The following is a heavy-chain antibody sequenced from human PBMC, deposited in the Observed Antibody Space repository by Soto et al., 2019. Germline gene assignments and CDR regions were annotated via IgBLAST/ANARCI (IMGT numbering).Heavy chain of an antibody. CDR1: GFTFSSYS. J-gene: IGHJ4*02. CDR3: ARDLEWAPNDY. V-gene: IGHV3-21*01. D-gene: IGHD3-3*01. CDR2: ISSSSSYI. Sequence: EVQLVESGGGLVKPGGSLRLSCAASGFTFSSYSMNWVHQAPGKGLEWVSSISSSSSYIYYADSVKGRFTISRDNAKNSLYLQMNSLRAEDTAVYYCARDLEWAPNDYWGQGTLVTVSS.